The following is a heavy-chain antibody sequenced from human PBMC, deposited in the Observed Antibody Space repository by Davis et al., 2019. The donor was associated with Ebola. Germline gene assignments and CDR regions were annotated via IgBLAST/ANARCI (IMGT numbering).Heavy chain of an antibody. Sequence: SVKVSCKASGGTFSSYAISWVRQAPGQGLEWMGGIIPIFGTANYAQKFQGRVTITADESTSTAYMELSSLRSDDTAVYYCAREVVPAAMEHYYYYGMDVWGQGTTVTVSS. CDR3: AREVVPAAMEHYYYYGMDV. CDR1: GGTFSSYA. CDR2: IIPIFGTA. J-gene: IGHJ6*02. D-gene: IGHD2-2*01. V-gene: IGHV1-69*13.